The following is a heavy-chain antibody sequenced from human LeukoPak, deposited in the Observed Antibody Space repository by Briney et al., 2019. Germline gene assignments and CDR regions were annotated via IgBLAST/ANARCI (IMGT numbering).Heavy chain of an antibody. D-gene: IGHD6-13*01. Sequence: ETLXXTXTVSGGSISSSSYYWGWIRQPPGKGLEWIGSIYYSGSTYYNPSLKSRFTISVDTAKNKFSLKLRSVTAEGRAVYXXXRXXSSWFFPFDYWGQGTLVTVSS. CDR1: GGSISSSSYY. J-gene: IGHJ4*02. CDR3: XRXXSSWFFPFDY. V-gene: IGHV4-39*01. CDR2: IYYSGST.